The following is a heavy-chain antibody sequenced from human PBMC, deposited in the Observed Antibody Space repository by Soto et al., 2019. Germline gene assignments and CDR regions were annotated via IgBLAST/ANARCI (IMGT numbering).Heavy chain of an antibody. CDR3: ARDKGYCSGASCPDFDY. D-gene: IGHD2-15*01. CDR2: IIPNLGIT. CDR1: GGTLSSYT. J-gene: IGHJ4*02. Sequence: SVKVSCKASGGTLSSYTFSWVRQAPGQGLEWMGRIIPNLGITNYAQKFQGRITIIVDKSTSTAYMELSSLRSEDTAVYYCARDKGYCSGASCPDFDYWGQGPLVTVSS. V-gene: IGHV1-69*04.